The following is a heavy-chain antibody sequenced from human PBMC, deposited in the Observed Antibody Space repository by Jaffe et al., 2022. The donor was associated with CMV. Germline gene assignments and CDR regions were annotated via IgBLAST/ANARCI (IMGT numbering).Heavy chain of an antibody. CDR1: AYTFTEYG. D-gene: IGHD2-2*01. CDR2: ISGHSGNT. V-gene: IGHV1-18*01. J-gene: IGHJ4*02. Sequence: QVQLVQSGAEVKKPGASVKVSCKASAYTFTEYGISWVRQAPGQGLEWMGWISGHSGNTKYAQTFQGRITMTTDTFTSTAYMELRSLRSDDTALYYCARSQYRSSSPPLDYWGQGTLVTVSS. CDR3: ARSQYRSSSPPLDY.